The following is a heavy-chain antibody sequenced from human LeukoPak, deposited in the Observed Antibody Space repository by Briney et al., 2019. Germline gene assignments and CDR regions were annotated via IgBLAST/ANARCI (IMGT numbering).Heavy chain of an antibody. V-gene: IGHV4-59*01. D-gene: IGHD6-13*01. CDR3: AGSIAAANV. CDR2: IYYTGIT. Sequence: SETLSLTCSVSGGSITSFYWSWIRQPPGKGLERIAYIYYTGITNYNPSLKSRVTISLDTSENQISLKLSSVTAADTAVYFCAGSIAAANVWGQGTLVTVSS. J-gene: IGHJ4*02. CDR1: GGSITSFY.